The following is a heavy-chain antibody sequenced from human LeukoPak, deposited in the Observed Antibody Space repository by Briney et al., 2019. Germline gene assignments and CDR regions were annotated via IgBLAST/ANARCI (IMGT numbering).Heavy chain of an antibody. CDR1: GGSFSGYY. CDR2: INHSGST. J-gene: IGHJ5*02. V-gene: IGHV4-34*01. CDR3: ARGGLPRENWFDP. Sequence: SETLSLTCAVYGGSFSGYYWSWIRKPPGKGLEWIGEINHSGSTNYNPSLKSRVTISVDTSKNQFSLKLSSVTAADTAVYYCARGGLPRENWFDPWGQGTLVTVSS.